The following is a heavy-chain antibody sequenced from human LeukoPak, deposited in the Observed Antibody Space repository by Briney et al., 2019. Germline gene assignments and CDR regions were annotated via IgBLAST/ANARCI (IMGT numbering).Heavy chain of an antibody. CDR2: IIPILGIA. CDR3: ARSHTVAEI. V-gene: IGHV1-69*04. CDR1: GGTFSSYA. Sequence: SVKVSCKASGGTFSSYAISWVRQAPGQGLECMGRIIPILGIANYAQKFQGRVTITADKSTSTAYMELSSLRSEDTAVYYCARSHTVAEIWGQGTLVTVSS. J-gene: IGHJ4*02. D-gene: IGHD4-17*01.